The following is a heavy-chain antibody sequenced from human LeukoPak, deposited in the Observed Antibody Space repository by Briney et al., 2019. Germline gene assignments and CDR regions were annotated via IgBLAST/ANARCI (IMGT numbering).Heavy chain of an antibody. CDR1: GLTVSSSY. V-gene: IGHV3-53*01. Sequence: GGSLRLSCAASGLTVSSSYMSWVRQAPGKGLEWVSIIYNDGSTYYADSMKGRFTISRDNSKNTLYLQVNSLRAEDTAMYYCASNTLFAFDIWGQGTMVTVSS. J-gene: IGHJ3*02. CDR2: IYNDGST. CDR3: ASNTLFAFDI. D-gene: IGHD2-15*01.